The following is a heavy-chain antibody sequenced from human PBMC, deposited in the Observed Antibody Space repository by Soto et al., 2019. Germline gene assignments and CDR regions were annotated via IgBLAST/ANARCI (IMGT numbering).Heavy chain of an antibody. V-gene: IGHV3-7*01. J-gene: IGHJ4*02. Sequence: GGSLRLSCAASGFTFSSYWMTWVRQAPGKGLEWVANIKQDGSEKYYVDSVKGRFTISRDNAKNSLYLQMNSLRAEDTAVYYCARDLFWNYGGPFFDFWGQGTLVTVSS. CDR2: IKQDGSEK. CDR1: GFTFSSYW. CDR3: ARDLFWNYGGPFFDF. D-gene: IGHD1-7*01.